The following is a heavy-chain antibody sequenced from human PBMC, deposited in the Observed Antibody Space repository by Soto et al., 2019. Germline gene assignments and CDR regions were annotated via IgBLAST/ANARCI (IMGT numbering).Heavy chain of an antibody. CDR2: TYYRSKWYN. CDR1: GDSVSSNSAA. Sequence: KQSQTLSLTCAISGDSVSSNSAAWNWIRQSPSRGLEWLGRTYYRSKWYNDYAVSVKSRITINPDTSKNQFSLQLNSVTPEDTAVYYCAREDRRGLAARQDYYYYMDVWGKGTTVTVSS. CDR3: AREDRRGLAARQDYYYYMDV. D-gene: IGHD6-6*01. J-gene: IGHJ6*03. V-gene: IGHV6-1*01.